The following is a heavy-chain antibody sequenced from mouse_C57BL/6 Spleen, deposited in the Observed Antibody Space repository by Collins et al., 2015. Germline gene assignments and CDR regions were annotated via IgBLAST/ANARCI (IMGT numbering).Heavy chain of an antibody. Sequence: QIQLVQSGPELKKPGETVKISCKASGYTFTTYGMSWVKQAPGKGLKWMGWINTYSGAPTYADDFKGRFAFSLETSASTAYLQINNLKNEDTATYFCAGDSSGYYFDYWGQGTTLTVSS. V-gene: IGHV9-3*01. CDR2: INTYSGAP. J-gene: IGHJ2*01. CDR3: AGDSSGYYFDY. D-gene: IGHD3-2*02. CDR1: GYTFTTYG.